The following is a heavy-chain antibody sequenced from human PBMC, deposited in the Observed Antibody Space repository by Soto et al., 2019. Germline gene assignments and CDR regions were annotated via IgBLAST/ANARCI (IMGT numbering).Heavy chain of an antibody. D-gene: IGHD5-12*01. CDR1: GYSVSTNSYS. CDR2: IYSSENT. V-gene: IGHV4-39*01. Sequence: SETLSLTCTVSGYSVSTNSYSWGWIRQSPGKGLEWIGTIYSSENTYYNPSLLSRVTISVDTSKNEFSLRLSSVTAADTAVYYCARRIVATETFDYWGQGTLVTVSS. J-gene: IGHJ4*02. CDR3: ARRIVATETFDY.